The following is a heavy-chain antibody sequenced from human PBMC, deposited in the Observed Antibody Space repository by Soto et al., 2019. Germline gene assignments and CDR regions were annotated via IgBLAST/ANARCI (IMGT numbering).Heavy chain of an antibody. V-gene: IGHV4-30-4*08. J-gene: IGHJ4*02. Sequence: QVQLQESGPGLVKPSQTLSLTCTVSGDTISSGDYYWSWIRQPPGKGLAWIGYIYYSGVTYYSPSLKGRLTISFATSKTQFSLKVASVTAADTAVYYCARQEAKYVGGQYFFDSGSQGTLVTVSS. CDR1: GDTISSGDYY. D-gene: IGHD1-26*01. CDR3: ARQEAKYVGGQYFFDS. CDR2: IYYSGVT.